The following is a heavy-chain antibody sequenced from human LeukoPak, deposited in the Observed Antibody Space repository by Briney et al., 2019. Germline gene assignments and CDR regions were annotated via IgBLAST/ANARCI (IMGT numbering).Heavy chain of an antibody. Sequence: ASVKVSCKASGYTFTCYYMHWVRQAPGQGLEWMGWINPNSGGTNYAQKFQGRVTMTRDTSISTAYMELSRLRSDDTAVYYCARVGSSWFRYYYYYYMDVWGKGTTVTVSS. V-gene: IGHV1-2*02. D-gene: IGHD6-13*01. CDR2: INPNSGGT. CDR3: ARVGSSWFRYYYYYYMDV. CDR1: GYTFTCYY. J-gene: IGHJ6*03.